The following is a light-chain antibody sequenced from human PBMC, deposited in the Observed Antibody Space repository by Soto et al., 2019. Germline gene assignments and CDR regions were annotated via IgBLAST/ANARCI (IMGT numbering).Light chain of an antibody. CDR1: QSISSW. Sequence: DIQMTQYPSTLSASVGDRVTITCRASQSISSWLAWYQQKPGKAPKLLIYMSSNLESGVPSRFSGSGSGTEFTLTISSLQPDDSATYYCQQYNYFPLWTFGQGTKVEI. CDR3: QQYNYFPLWT. J-gene: IGKJ1*01. V-gene: IGKV1-5*03. CDR2: MSS.